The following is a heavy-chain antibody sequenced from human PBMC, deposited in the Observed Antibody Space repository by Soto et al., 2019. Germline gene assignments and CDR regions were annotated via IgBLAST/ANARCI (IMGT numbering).Heavy chain of an antibody. V-gene: IGHV1-69*13. CDR2: IIPIFGTA. Sequence: ASVKVSCKASGGTFSSYAISWVRQAPGQGLEWMGGIIPIFGTANYAQKFQGRVTITADESTSTAYMELSSLRSEDTAVYYCARGRKIEGLGYYYYGMDVWGQGTTVTVSS. J-gene: IGHJ6*02. CDR3: ARGRKIEGLGYYYYGMDV. CDR1: GGTFSSYA.